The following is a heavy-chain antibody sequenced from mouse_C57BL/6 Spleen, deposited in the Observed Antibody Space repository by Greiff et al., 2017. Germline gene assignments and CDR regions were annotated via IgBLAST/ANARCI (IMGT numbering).Heavy chain of an antibody. J-gene: IGHJ2*01. V-gene: IGHV1-22*01. Sequence: EVQLHQSGPELVKPGASVKMSCKASGYTFTDYNMHWVKQSHGKSLDWIGYINPNNGGTSYNQKFKGKATLTVNKASSTAYMDLRRLTSEESAVYYCARRRGYFDYWGQGTTLTGSA. CDR2: INPNNGGT. CDR3: ARRRGYFDY. CDR1: GYTFTDYN.